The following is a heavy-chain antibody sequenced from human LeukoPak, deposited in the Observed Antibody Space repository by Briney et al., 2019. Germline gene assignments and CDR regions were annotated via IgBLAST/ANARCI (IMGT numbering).Heavy chain of an antibody. CDR2: ISGSGGST. CDR1: GFTFSSYA. J-gene: IGHJ3*02. V-gene: IGHV3-23*01. CDR3: AKVGSILWFGELSLYDAFDI. D-gene: IGHD3-10*01. Sequence: GGSLRLSCAASGFTFSSYAMSWVRQAPGKGREWGLAISGSGGSTYYADSVKGRFTISRDNSKNTLYLQMNSLGAEDTAVYYCAKVGSILWFGELSLYDAFDIWGQGTMVTVSS.